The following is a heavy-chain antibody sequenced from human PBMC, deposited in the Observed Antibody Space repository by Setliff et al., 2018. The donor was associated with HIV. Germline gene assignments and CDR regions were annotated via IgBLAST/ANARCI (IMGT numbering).Heavy chain of an antibody. J-gene: IGHJ5*02. CDR1: GYFIRRGYY. V-gene: IGHV4-38-2*02. Sequence: PSETLSLTCSVSGYFIRRGYYWGWIRQTPGKGLEWLGSIYHRGSTYYKPSLKSRVSISVDTSKNRFSLGLRSVSAADTAVYYCVRHVGKFCSDASCYGVGWFDHWGQGALVTVS. CDR2: IYHRGST. D-gene: IGHD2-2*01. CDR3: VRHVGKFCSDASCYGVGWFDH.